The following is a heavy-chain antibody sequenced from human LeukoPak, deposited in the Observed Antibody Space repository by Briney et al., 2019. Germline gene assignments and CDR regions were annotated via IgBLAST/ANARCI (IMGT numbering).Heavy chain of an antibody. V-gene: IGHV3-30*04. J-gene: IGHJ6*02. D-gene: IGHD3-22*01. CDR2: ISYDGSNK. CDR3: ANYDSSGYYFQDV. CDR1: GFTFSSYA. Sequence: GGSLRLSCAASGFTFSSYAMHWVRQAPGEGPEWVAVISYDGSNKYYADSVKGRFTISRDNSKNTLYLQMNSLRAEDTAVYYCANYDSSGYYFQDVWGQGTTVTVSS.